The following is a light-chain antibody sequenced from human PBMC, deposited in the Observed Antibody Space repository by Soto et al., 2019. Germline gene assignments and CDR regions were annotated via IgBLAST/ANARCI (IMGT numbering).Light chain of an antibody. J-gene: IGKJ1*01. Sequence: DIQMTQAPASVSASVGDRVTITCRASQGISHWLAWYQQKPGNAPKPLLYEASSLERGVPARFSGSGSGTDITLTISSLQPEDLATYYYHQANSFPWTFGHGTKV. CDR2: EAS. V-gene: IGKV1-12*02. CDR1: QGISHW. CDR3: HQANSFPWT.